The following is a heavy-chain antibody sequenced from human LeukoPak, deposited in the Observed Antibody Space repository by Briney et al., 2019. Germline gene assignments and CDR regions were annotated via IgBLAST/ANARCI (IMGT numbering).Heavy chain of an antibody. V-gene: IGHV3-66*01. CDR3: AREPGYGSYNWNEIYY. J-gene: IGHJ4*02. Sequence: PGGSLRLSCAASGFTVSSNYMSWVRQAGGKGLEWGSVIYSGGSTYYADSVKGRFTISRDNSKNPLYLQMNSMRAEDTAVYYCAREPGYGSYNWNEIYYWGQGTLVTVSS. D-gene: IGHD1-1*01. CDR2: IYSGGST. CDR1: GFTVSSNY.